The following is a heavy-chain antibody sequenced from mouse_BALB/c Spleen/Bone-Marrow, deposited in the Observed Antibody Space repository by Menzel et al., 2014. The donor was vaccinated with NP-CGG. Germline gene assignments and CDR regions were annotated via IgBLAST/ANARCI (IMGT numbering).Heavy chain of an antibody. CDR3: AKLGRSYYYFDV. D-gene: IGHD1-1*01. CDR2: IWGGGST. CDR1: GFSLTDYG. V-gene: IGHV2-6-5*01. J-gene: IGHJ1*01. Sequence: AQGVESGPGLVAPSQSLSITCTVSGFSLTDYGVSWIRQPPGKGLEWLGVIWGGGSTYYNSALKSRLSISKDNSKSQVFLKMNSLQTVDTAMYYCAKLGRSYYYFDVWGAGTTVTVS.